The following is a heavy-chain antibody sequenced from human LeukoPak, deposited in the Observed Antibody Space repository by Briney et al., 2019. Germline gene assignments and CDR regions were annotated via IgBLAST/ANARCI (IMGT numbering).Heavy chain of an antibody. D-gene: IGHD1-26*01. J-gene: IGHJ3*02. CDR3: ARGRSGAI. CDR2: IYTSGST. Sequence: PSETLSLTXTVSGGSIGSGSYYWSWIRQPAGKGLEWIGRIYTSGSTNYNPSLKSRVTISVDTSKNQFSLKLSSVTAADTAVYYCARGRSGAIWGQGTMVTVSS. CDR1: GGSIGSGSYY. V-gene: IGHV4-61*02.